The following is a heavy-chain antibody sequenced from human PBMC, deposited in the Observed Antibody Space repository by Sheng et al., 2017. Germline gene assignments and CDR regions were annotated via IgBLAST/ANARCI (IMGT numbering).Heavy chain of an antibody. D-gene: IGHD3-22*01. CDR3: ARGSYYYDSIDYYGMDV. CDR1: GYTFTGYY. CDR2: INPNSGGT. Sequence: QVQLVQSGAEVKKPGASVKVSCKASGYTFTGYYMHWVRQAPGQGLEWMGWINPNSGGTNYAQKFQGRVTMTRDTSISTAYMELSRLRSDDTAVYYCARGSYYYDSIDYYGMDVWGQGTTVTVSS. V-gene: IGHV1-2*02. J-gene: IGHJ6*02.